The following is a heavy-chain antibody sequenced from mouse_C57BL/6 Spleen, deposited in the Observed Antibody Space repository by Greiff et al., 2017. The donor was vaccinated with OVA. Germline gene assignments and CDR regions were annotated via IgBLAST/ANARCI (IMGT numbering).Heavy chain of an antibody. CDR2: IRLKSDNYAT. CDR3: TGREWYFDV. J-gene: IGHJ1*03. Sequence: EVQRVESGGGLVQPGGSMKLSCVASGFTFSNYWMNWVRQSPEKGLEWVAKIRLKSDNYATHYAESVQGRFNISGDDSKSSVYLQMNNLRAEDTGIYYCTGREWYFDVWGTGTTVTVSS. V-gene: IGHV6-3*01. CDR1: GFTFSNYW.